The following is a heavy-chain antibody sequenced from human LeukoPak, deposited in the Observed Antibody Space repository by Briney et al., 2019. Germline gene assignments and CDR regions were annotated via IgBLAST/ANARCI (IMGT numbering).Heavy chain of an antibody. CDR2: IRQDGSEK. CDR3: ARHDSSGYYFDY. CDR1: GFTFTDYW. J-gene: IGHJ4*02. D-gene: IGHD3-22*01. V-gene: IGHV3-7*01. Sequence: PGGSLRLSCEVSGFTFTDYWMNWVRQAPGKGPEWVASIRQDGSEKTYVDSVKGRFTIPRDNTKNSLSLQLNGLRAEDTAVYYCARHDSSGYYFDYWGQGTLVTVSS.